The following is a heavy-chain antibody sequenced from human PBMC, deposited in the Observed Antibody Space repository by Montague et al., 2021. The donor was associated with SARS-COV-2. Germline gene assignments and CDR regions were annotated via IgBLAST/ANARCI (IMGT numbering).Heavy chain of an antibody. D-gene: IGHD3-9*01. J-gene: IGHJ4*02. CDR3: ARLPYILPGYAYFDF. V-gene: IGHV4-59*08. CDR1: GDSISNYY. Sequence: SETLSLTCIVSGDSISNYYWSWIRRPPGKGLEWLGYIYYSGSTNYNPSLKSRVTISVDTSKNQFSLRLSSVTAADTAVYYCARLPYILPGYAYFDFWGQGSLVIVSS. CDR2: IYYSGST.